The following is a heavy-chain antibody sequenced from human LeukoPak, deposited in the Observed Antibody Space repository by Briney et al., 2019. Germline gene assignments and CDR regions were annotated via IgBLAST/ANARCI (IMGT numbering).Heavy chain of an antibody. Sequence: PGGSLRLSCAASGFTFSSSGMHWVRRAPGKGLEWVSVISYDGSTKYYADSVKGRFTISRDNSNNTLYLQMNSLKSEDTAFYSCAKSAVSNSWPQPLDSWGQGTLVTVSS. V-gene: IGHV3-30*18. CDR2: ISYDGSTK. J-gene: IGHJ4*02. D-gene: IGHD6-13*01. CDR1: GFTFSSSG. CDR3: AKSAVSNSWPQPLDS.